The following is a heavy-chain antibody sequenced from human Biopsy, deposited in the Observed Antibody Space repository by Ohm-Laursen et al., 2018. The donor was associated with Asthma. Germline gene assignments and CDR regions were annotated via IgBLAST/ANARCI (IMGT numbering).Heavy chain of an antibody. D-gene: IGHD3-3*02. Sequence: GSLRLSCTASGFTFGDYWMSWVRQVPGKGLEWVANIKHDGTEKNHVDSLKGRFTISRDNAKNSLYLQMNSLRAEDTAVYYCARTFHFWSPYHAEHSQLWGQGTLGTVPS. V-gene: IGHV3-7*01. CDR2: IKHDGTEK. CDR1: GFTFGDYW. CDR3: ARTFHFWSPYHAEHSQL. J-gene: IGHJ1*01.